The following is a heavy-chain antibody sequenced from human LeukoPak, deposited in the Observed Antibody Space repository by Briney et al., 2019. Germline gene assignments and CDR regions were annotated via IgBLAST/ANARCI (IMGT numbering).Heavy chain of an antibody. CDR3: ARDRFVSGPFDAFDI. CDR2: IYTSGST. CDR1: GGSISSYY. J-gene: IGHJ3*02. D-gene: IGHD3-10*01. Sequence: SETLSLTCTVSGGSISSYYWSWIRQPAGKGLEWIGRIYTSGSTNYNPSLKSRVTISVDTSKNQFSLKLSSVTAADTAVYYCARDRFVSGPFDAFDIWGQGTMVTVSS. V-gene: IGHV4-4*07.